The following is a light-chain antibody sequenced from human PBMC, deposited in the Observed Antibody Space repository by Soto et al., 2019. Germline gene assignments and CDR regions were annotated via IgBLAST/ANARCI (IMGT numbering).Light chain of an antibody. CDR3: QQSYDVRVS. CDR1: QSISSW. V-gene: IGKV1-5*01. CDR2: DAS. Sequence: DIQMTQSPSTLSASVGDRVTITCRASQSISSWLAWYQQKSGKAPKLLIYDASSLESGVPSRFSGSGSGTEFTLTISSLQPDDFATYYCQQSYDVRVSFGGGTKVQI. J-gene: IGKJ4*01.